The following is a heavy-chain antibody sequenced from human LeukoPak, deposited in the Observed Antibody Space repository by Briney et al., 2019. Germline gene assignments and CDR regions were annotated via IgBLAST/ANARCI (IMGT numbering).Heavy chain of an antibody. Sequence: SETLSLTCAVYGGSLSDYYWSWIRQPPGMGPEWIGEVNHSGTTIYKPSLRSRVTMSVDTSKSQFSLKLTSVTAADTAVYYCARVRQRGRYFDLWGRGTLVTVSS. CDR1: GGSLSDYY. CDR3: ARVRQRGRYFDL. D-gene: IGHD4-17*01. J-gene: IGHJ2*01. CDR2: VNHSGTT. V-gene: IGHV4-34*01.